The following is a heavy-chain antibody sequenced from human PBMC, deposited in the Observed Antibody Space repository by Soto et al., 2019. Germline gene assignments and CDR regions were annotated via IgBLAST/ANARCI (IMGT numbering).Heavy chain of an antibody. CDR1: GFTISSYA. V-gene: IGHV3-30-3*01. Sequence: DQTSGSLRLSCAASGFTISSYAMHWVRQAPGKGLEWVAVISYDGSNKYYADSVKGRFTISRDNSKNTLYLQMNSLRAEDTAVYYCARDPGIVLMVYAIYFDYWGQGTLVTVSS. D-gene: IGHD2-8*01. J-gene: IGHJ4*02. CDR3: ARDPGIVLMVYAIYFDY. CDR2: ISYDGSNK.